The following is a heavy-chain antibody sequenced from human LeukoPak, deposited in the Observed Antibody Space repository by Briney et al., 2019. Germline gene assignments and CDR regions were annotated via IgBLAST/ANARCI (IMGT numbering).Heavy chain of an antibody. CDR1: GYTFTGYY. CDR2: INPNSGGT. J-gene: IGHJ6*02. D-gene: IGHD6-19*01. CDR3: ARALYSSGWYKASRYYYGMDV. V-gene: IGHV1-2*02. Sequence: ASVKVSCKASGYTFTGYYMHWVRQAPGRGLEWMGWINPNSGGTNYAQKFQGRVTMTRDTSISTAYMELSSLRSEDTAVYYCARALYSSGWYKASRYYYGMDVWGQGTTVTVSS.